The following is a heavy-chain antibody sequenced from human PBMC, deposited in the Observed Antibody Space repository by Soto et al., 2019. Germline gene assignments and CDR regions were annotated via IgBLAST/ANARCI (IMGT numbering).Heavy chain of an antibody. CDR2: IYHSGGT. CDR1: GYSISSGYY. CDR3: ARADHYGDSRFDY. Sequence: PSETLSLTCAVSGYSISSGYYWGWIRQPPGKGLEWIGSIYHSGGTYYNPSLKSRVTISVDTSKNQFSLKLSSVTAADTAVYYCARADHYGDSRFDYWGQGTLVTVSS. D-gene: IGHD4-17*01. V-gene: IGHV4-38-2*01. J-gene: IGHJ4*02.